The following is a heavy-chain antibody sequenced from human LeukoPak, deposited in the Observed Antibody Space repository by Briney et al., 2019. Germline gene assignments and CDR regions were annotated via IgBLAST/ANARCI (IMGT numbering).Heavy chain of an antibody. J-gene: IGHJ6*02. CDR3: ARGSLGGSGSYRLYYYYGMDV. CDR1: GFTFSSYA. V-gene: IGHV3-30-3*01. D-gene: IGHD3-10*01. Sequence: GGSLRLSCAASGFTFSSYAMHWVRQAPGKGLEWVAVITYDGSNKYYADSVKRRFTISRDNSKHTLYLQMNSLRAEDTAVYYCARGSLGGSGSYRLYYYYGMDVWGQGTTVTVSS. CDR2: ITYDGSNK.